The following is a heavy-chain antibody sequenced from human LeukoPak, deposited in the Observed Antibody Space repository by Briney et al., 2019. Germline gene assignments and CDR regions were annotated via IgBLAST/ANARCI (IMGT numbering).Heavy chain of an antibody. CDR3: ARGVVIAPQTFDY. CDR2: IHYSGNT. D-gene: IGHD2-21*01. J-gene: IGHJ4*02. CDR1: GGSIISYY. V-gene: IGHV4-59*01. Sequence: PSETLSLTCFVSGGSIISYYWSWIRQPPGKGLEWIGYIHYSGNTNYNPSLKSRVTISVDTSKNQFSLKLSSVTAADTAVYYCARGVVIAPQTFDYWGQGTLVTVSS.